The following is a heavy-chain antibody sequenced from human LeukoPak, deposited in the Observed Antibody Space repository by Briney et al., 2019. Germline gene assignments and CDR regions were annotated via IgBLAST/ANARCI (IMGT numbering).Heavy chain of an antibody. CDR3: AREYSSSWYEYAFDI. J-gene: IGHJ3*02. D-gene: IGHD6-13*01. V-gene: IGHV3-48*04. CDR2: ISTSGTTI. Sequence: GGSLRLSCAASGFTFSSYWMSWVRQAPGKGLEWVSYISTSGTTIYYADSVKGRFTISRDNAKNSLYLQMNSLRAEDTAVYYCAREYSSSWYEYAFDIWGQGTMVTVSS. CDR1: GFTFSSYW.